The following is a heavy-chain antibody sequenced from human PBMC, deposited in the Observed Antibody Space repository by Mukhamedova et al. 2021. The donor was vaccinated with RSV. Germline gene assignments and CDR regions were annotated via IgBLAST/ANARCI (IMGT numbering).Heavy chain of an antibody. D-gene: IGHD3-22*01. V-gene: IGHV3-74*01. J-gene: IGHJ4*02. CDR2: GSST. Sequence: GSSTNYADSVRGRFTISRDNAKNTLYLQMNSLRAEDTAVYYCASSRGYYYENYFGHWGQGTLVTVSS. CDR3: ASSRGYYYENYFGH.